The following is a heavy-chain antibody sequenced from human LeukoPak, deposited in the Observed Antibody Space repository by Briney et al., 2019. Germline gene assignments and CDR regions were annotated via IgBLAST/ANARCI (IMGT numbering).Heavy chain of an antibody. CDR3: ARVSGVQLLTFGY. V-gene: IGHV4-59*01. J-gene: IGHJ4*02. Sequence: SETLSLTCTVSGGSISSYYWSWIRQPPGKGLEWIGYIYYSGSTNYNPSLKSRVTISVDTSKNQFSLRLSSVTAADTAVYYCARVSGVQLLTFGYWGQGTLVTVSS. CDR1: GGSISSYY. D-gene: IGHD2-2*01. CDR2: IYYSGST.